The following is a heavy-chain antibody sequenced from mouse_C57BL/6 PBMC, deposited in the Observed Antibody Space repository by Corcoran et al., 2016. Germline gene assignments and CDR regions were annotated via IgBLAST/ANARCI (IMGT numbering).Heavy chain of an antibody. CDR2: INPNNGGT. V-gene: IGHV1-26*01. Sequence: EVQLQQSGPDLVKPAASVKISCKAAGYTFTDYNMNWVRQSHGKSLEWMGDINPNNGGTSYNQKFKGKATLTVDKSSSTAYMELRSLTSEDSAVYYCARSGTTVVDTYFDYWGQGTTLTVSS. D-gene: IGHD1-1*01. J-gene: IGHJ2*01. CDR1: GYTFTDYN. CDR3: ARSGTTVVDTYFDY.